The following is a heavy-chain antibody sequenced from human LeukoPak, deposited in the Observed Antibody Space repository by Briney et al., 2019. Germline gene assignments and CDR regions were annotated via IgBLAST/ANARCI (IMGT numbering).Heavy chain of an antibody. CDR1: GGSISSYY. D-gene: IGHD4-17*01. V-gene: IGHV4-34*01. CDR3: ARAYGDNDY. J-gene: IGHJ4*02. CDR2: INHSGST. Sequence: SETLSLTCTVSGGSISSYYWSWIRQPPGKGLEWIGEINHSGSTNYNPSLKSRVTISVDTSKNQFSLKLSSVTAADTAVYYCARAYGDNDYWGQGTLVTVSS.